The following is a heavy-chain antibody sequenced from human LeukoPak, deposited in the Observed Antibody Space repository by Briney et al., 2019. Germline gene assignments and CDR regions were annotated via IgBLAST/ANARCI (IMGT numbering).Heavy chain of an antibody. D-gene: IGHD2-2*02. CDR2: IKRDGSEK. CDR1: GFTFSTYW. CDR3: ARVYTGNRWHIDY. J-gene: IGHJ4*02. V-gene: IGHV3-7*03. Sequence: GGSLRLSCAASGFTFSTYWMSWVRQAPGEGLECVANIKRDGSEKYYVDSVKGRFTIFRDDAKSSLYLQMNSLRAEDTAVYFCARVYTGNRWHIDYWGQGTLVTVSS.